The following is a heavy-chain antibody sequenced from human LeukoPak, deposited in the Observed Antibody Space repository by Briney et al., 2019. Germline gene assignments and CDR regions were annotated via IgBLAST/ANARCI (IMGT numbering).Heavy chain of an antibody. Sequence: GRSLRLSCAASGFTFSSYGMHWVRQAPGKGLEWVAVIWYDGSNKYYADSVKGRFTISRDNSKNTLYLQMNSLRDEDTAVYYCARDRSPYESSAYYLDYWGQGTLVTVSS. CDR2: IWYDGSNK. CDR3: ARDRSPYESSAYYLDY. CDR1: GFTFSSYG. J-gene: IGHJ4*02. D-gene: IGHD3-22*01. V-gene: IGHV3-33*01.